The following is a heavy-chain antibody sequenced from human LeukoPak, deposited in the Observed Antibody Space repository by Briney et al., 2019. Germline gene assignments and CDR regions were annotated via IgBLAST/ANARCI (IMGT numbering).Heavy chain of an antibody. CDR2: ISFHGSNQ. Sequence: GGSLRLSCAASGFTFSSYGMHWVRQAPGKGLEGVAIISFHGSNQYYADSVKGRFTISRDNSKNTLYLQMNSLRAEDTAVYYCASTKSPGIAVAGTLDYWGQGTLVTVSS. J-gene: IGHJ4*02. CDR3: ASTKSPGIAVAGTLDY. CDR1: GFTFSSYG. D-gene: IGHD6-19*01. V-gene: IGHV3-30*03.